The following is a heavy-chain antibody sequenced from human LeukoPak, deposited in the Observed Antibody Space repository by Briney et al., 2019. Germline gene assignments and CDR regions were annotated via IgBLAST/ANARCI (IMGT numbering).Heavy chain of an antibody. CDR2: INHSGST. CDR3: ARRRLQFPFDY. CDR1: GGSFSGYY. J-gene: IGHJ4*02. D-gene: IGHD5-24*01. V-gene: IGHV4-34*01. Sequence: SETLSLXCAVYGGSFSGYYWSWIRQPPGKGLEWIGEINHSGSTNYNPSLKSRVTISVDTSKNQFSLKLSSVTAADTAVYYCARRRLQFPFDYWGQGTLVTVSS.